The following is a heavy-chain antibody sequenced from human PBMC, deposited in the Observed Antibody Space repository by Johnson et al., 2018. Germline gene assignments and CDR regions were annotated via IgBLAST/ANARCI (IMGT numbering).Heavy chain of an antibody. J-gene: IGHJ1*01. Sequence: QVQLVQSGGGVVQPGRSLRLSCAASGFTFSSYGMHWVRQAPGKGLEWVAVISYDGSNKYYADSVKGRFTISRDNSKNSLYLEMNSLRAEDTGLYYCAKGGGYSSVWNLEYFQHWGQGTLVTVSS. CDR2: ISYDGSNK. CDR1: GFTFSSYG. D-gene: IGHD6-19*01. CDR3: AKGGGYSSVWNLEYFQH. V-gene: IGHV3-30*18.